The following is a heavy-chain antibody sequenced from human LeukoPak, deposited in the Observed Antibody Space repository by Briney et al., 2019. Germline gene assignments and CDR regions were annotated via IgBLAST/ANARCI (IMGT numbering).Heavy chain of an antibody. Sequence: GGSLRLSCAASGFTFSRYGMHWVRQAPGKGLEWVAFIRYDGSNKYYADSVKGRFTISRDNSKNTLYLQMNSLRAEDTAVYYCAKLYDYVWGSYRSYDAFDIWGQGTMVTVSS. J-gene: IGHJ3*02. V-gene: IGHV3-30*02. D-gene: IGHD3-16*02. CDR1: GFTFSRYG. CDR3: AKLYDYVWGSYRSYDAFDI. CDR2: IRYDGSNK.